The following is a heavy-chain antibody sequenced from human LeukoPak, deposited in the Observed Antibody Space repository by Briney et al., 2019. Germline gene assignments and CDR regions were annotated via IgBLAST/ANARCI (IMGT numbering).Heavy chain of an antibody. CDR2: IHPQSGGT. CDR1: GYTFTSYG. CDR3: ARDSVAVAGFGAFDI. Sequence: ASVKVSCKASGYTFTSYGISWARQVPGQGLEWMGWIHPQSGGTNLPQKFQGRVTMTRDTSITTAYMELSSLRSDDTAVYYCARDSVAVAGFGAFDIWGQGTMVTVSS. D-gene: IGHD6-19*01. V-gene: IGHV1-2*02. J-gene: IGHJ3*02.